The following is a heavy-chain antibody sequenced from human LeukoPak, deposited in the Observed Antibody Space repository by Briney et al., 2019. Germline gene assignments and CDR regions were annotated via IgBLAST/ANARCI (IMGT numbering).Heavy chain of an antibody. V-gene: IGHV3-23*01. D-gene: IGHD6-13*01. CDR2: ITSGLTT. Sequence: GGSLRLSCAASGFTFSSYAMTWVRQAPGKGLEWVSTITSGLTTYYADSVEGRVTISRDNSNNTLYLQMNSLRAEDTAVYHCAKGRGSSNWYFFDHWGQGTLVTVSS. CDR3: AKGRGSSNWYFFDH. J-gene: IGHJ4*02. CDR1: GFTFSSYA.